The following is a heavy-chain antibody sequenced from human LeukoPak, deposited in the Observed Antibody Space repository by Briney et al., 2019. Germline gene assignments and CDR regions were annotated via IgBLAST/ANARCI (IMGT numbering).Heavy chain of an antibody. D-gene: IGHD1-26*01. Sequence: GGSLRLSCAASGFTFSSYEMNWVRQAPGKGLEWVSYISTSGSTTYYADSVKGRFTISRDNAKNSLYLQMNSLRAEDTAVYYCARISGSYVFDYWGQGTLVTVSS. CDR3: ARISGSYVFDY. J-gene: IGHJ4*02. V-gene: IGHV3-48*03. CDR2: ISTSGSTT. CDR1: GFTFSSYE.